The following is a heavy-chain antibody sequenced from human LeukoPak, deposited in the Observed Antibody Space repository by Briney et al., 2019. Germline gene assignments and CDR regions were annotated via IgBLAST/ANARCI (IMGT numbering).Heavy chain of an antibody. Sequence: GGSLRLSCAAPGFTFSSYAMHWVRQAPGKGLEWVAVISYDGSNKYYADSVKGRFTTSRDNSKNTLYLQMNSLRAEDTAVYYCAREGTYGDYATDYWGQGTLVTVSS. D-gene: IGHD4-17*01. CDR2: ISYDGSNK. CDR3: AREGTYGDYATDY. CDR1: GFTFSSYA. V-gene: IGHV3-30-3*01. J-gene: IGHJ4*02.